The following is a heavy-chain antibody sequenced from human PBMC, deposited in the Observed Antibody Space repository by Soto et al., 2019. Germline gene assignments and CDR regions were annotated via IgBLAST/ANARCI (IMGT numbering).Heavy chain of an antibody. Sequence: QVQLQQWGAGLLKPSETLSLTCAVYGGSFSGYYWSWIRQPPGKGLEWIGEINHSGSTNYNPSLKSRVTISVDTSKNQFSLKLSSVTAADPAVYYCASLIALAGNDAFDIWGQGTMVTVSS. V-gene: IGHV4-34*01. D-gene: IGHD6-19*01. CDR2: INHSGST. CDR3: ASLIALAGNDAFDI. J-gene: IGHJ3*02. CDR1: GGSFSGYY.